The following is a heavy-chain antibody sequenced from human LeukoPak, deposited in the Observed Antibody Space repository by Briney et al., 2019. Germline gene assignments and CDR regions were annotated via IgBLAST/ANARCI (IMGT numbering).Heavy chain of an antibody. CDR1: GGSISSGGYY. D-gene: IGHD3-10*01. J-gene: IGHJ4*02. CDR3: ARGYGSGSYYHY. Sequence: SETLSLTCTVSGGSISSGGYYWSWIRQPPGKGLEWIGEINHSGSPNYNPSLKSRVTISVDTSKNQFSLRLSSVTAADTAVYYCARGYGSGSYYHYWGQGTLVTVSS. CDR2: INHSGSP. V-gene: IGHV4-39*07.